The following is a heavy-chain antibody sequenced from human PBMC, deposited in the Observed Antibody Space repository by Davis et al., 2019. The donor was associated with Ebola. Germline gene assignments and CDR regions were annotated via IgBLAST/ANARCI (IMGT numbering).Heavy chain of an antibody. V-gene: IGHV3-30*02. J-gene: IGHJ4*02. CDR1: GFTFSSYG. CDR3: AKEGVGAAYFDY. CDR2: IRYDGSNK. Sequence: GESLKISCAASGFTFSSYGMHWVRQAPGKGLEWVAFIRYDGSNKYYADSVKGRFTISRDNSKNTLYLQMNSLRAEDTAVYYCAKEGVGAAYFDYWGQGTLVTVSS. D-gene: IGHD1-26*01.